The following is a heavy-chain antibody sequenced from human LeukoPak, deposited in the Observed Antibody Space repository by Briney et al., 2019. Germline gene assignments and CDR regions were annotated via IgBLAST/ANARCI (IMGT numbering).Heavy chain of an antibody. CDR1: GGSISSSSYS. Sequence: SETLSLTCTVSGGSISSSSYSWGWIRQSPGKGLEWIGTIYHSGRTYYIPSLRTRVTISVDTSKNQFSLRLSSVTAADTAVYYCARNGYCSGGSCYSNNAFDVWGQGTMVTVSS. CDR2: IYHSGRT. V-gene: IGHV4-39*07. CDR3: ARNGYCSGGSCYSNNAFDV. J-gene: IGHJ3*01. D-gene: IGHD2-15*01.